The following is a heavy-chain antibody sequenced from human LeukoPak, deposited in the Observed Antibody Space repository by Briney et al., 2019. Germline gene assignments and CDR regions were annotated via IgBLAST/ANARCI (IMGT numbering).Heavy chain of an antibody. Sequence: ASVKVSCKASGYTFTGYYMHWVRQVPGQGLEWMGRINPNSGGTNYAQKFQGRVTMTRDTSISTAYMELSRLRSDDTAVYYCARELPTSNIDYWGQGTLVTVSS. CDR1: GYTFTGYY. D-gene: IGHD2-21*02. J-gene: IGHJ4*02. CDR3: ARELPTSNIDY. CDR2: INPNSGGT. V-gene: IGHV1-2*06.